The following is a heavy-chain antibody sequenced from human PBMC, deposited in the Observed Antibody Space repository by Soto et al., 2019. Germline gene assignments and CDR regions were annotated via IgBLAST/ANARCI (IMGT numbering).Heavy chain of an antibody. CDR1: GGTFSSYA. CDR2: IIPIFGTA. V-gene: IGHV1-69*13. Sequence: SVKVSCKASGGTFSSYAISWVRQAPGQGLEWMGGIIPIFGTANYAQKFQGRVTITANESTSTAYMELSSMRSEDTAVYYCARGRGVVVAARHYSGMDVWGQGTTVTVSS. CDR3: ARGRGVVVAARHYSGMDV. J-gene: IGHJ6*02. D-gene: IGHD2-15*01.